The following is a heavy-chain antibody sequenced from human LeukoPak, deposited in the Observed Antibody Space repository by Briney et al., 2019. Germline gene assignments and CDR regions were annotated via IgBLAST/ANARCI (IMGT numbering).Heavy chain of an antibody. CDR1: GFSFNSYT. V-gene: IGHV3-21*01. CDR2: ISPVSSYT. Sequence: GGSLRLSCLASGFSFNSYTMNWVREAPGKGLEWVSTISPVSSYTWYAESVKGRFTISRDNPKNSLYLQMDSLRAEDTAVYYCARGGPSGNRNWYFDLWGRGTLVTVSS. J-gene: IGHJ2*01. CDR3: ARGGPSGNRNWYFDL. D-gene: IGHD6-6*01.